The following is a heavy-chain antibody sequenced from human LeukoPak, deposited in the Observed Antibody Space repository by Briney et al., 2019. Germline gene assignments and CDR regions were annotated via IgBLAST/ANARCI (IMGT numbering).Heavy chain of an antibody. D-gene: IGHD6-19*01. V-gene: IGHV1-46*01. CDR3: ATYSGGNYYFDY. CDR2: INPSGGST. Sequence: GASVKVSCKASGYTFTSYYMHWVRHAPGQGLEWMGIINPSGGSTSYAQKFQGRVTMTEDTSTDTAYMELSSLRSEDTAVYYCATYSGGNYYFDYWGQGTLVTVSS. J-gene: IGHJ4*02. CDR1: GYTFTSYY.